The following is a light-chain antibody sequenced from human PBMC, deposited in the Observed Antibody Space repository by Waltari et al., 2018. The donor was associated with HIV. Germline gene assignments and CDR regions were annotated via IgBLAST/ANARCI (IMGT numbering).Light chain of an antibody. CDR1: QSISAK. J-gene: IGKJ2*01. V-gene: IGKV3-15*01. CDR3: QQYDSGPRGIT. CDR2: EAA. Sequence: VMTQSPPPLSVSPGKRVTLSSGASQSISAKVAWYQQRPGQAPRLLIYEAATRPTGIPARFSGSGSGTEFTLTISSLQSEDFATYFCQQYDSGPRGITFGQGTMLEIK.